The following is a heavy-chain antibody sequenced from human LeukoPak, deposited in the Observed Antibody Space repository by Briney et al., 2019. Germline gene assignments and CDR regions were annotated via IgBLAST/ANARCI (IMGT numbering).Heavy chain of an antibody. CDR1: GITVSTNY. J-gene: IGHJ6*04. Sequence: PGGSLRLTCAASGITVSTNYMNWVRQAPGKGREWVSVIFSTDKTNYADSVQGRFTISRDPSKNTVYLQMNSLRGEDTAVYYCAREIGYYFDNHSSRLRGRFDVWGTGTTVIVSS. V-gene: IGHV3-53*01. CDR2: IFSTDKT. D-gene: IGHD3-22*01. CDR3: AREIGYYFDNHSSRLRGRFDV.